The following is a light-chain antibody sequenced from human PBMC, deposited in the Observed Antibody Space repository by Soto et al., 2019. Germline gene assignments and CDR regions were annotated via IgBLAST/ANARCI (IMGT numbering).Light chain of an antibody. J-gene: IGKJ5*01. CDR2: GAS. CDR1: QSISGN. Sequence: EIVMTQSPGTPSVSPGERATLSRRASQSISGNLVWYQQKPGQAHRLIVYGASTRATGIPARFSGSGSGTEFTLTISSLQSEDFAVYYCQQYKNWPKITFGQGTRLEIK. V-gene: IGKV3-15*01. CDR3: QQYKNWPKIT.